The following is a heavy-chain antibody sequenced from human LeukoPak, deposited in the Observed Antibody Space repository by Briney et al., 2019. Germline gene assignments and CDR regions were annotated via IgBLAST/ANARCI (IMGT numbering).Heavy chain of an antibody. J-gene: IGHJ3*01. Sequence: GASVKVSCKASGGAFSSYTINWVRQAPGQGLEWMGGIIPIFGTANYAQKFQGRVTITTDKSTGTTYMELSSLRSEDTAVYYCARTVVVTAEHAFDVWGQGTMVTVSS. D-gene: IGHD2-21*02. CDR1: GGAFSSYT. V-gene: IGHV1-69*05. CDR2: IIPIFGTA. CDR3: ARTVVVTAEHAFDV.